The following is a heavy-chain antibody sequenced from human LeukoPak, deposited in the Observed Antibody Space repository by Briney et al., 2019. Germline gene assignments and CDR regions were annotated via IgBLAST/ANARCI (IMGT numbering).Heavy chain of an antibody. CDR3: AKGTYYHDSSGYRFFDH. CDR1: GFTFSSYA. D-gene: IGHD3-22*01. Sequence: GGSLRLSCAASGFTFSSYAMHWVRQAPGKGLEWVAVISYDGSNKYYADSVKGRYTISRDNSKNTLYLQMNRLRVEDTAVYYCAKGTYYHDSSGYRFFDHWGQGTLVTVSS. V-gene: IGHV3-30-3*01. J-gene: IGHJ4*02. CDR2: ISYDGSNK.